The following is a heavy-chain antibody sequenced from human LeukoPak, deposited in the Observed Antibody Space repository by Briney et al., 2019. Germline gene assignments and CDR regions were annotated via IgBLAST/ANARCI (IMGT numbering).Heavy chain of an antibody. CDR2: INHSGST. D-gene: IGHD3-10*01. Sequence: SETLSLTCAVYGGSFSGYYWSWIRQPPGKGLEWIGEINHSGSTNYNPSLKSRVTISVDTSKNQFSLKLSSVTAADTAVYYCARGSFITMVRGVILLPFWFDPWGQGTLVTVSS. CDR3: ARGSFITMVRGVILLPFWFDP. J-gene: IGHJ5*02. CDR1: GGSFSGYY. V-gene: IGHV4-34*01.